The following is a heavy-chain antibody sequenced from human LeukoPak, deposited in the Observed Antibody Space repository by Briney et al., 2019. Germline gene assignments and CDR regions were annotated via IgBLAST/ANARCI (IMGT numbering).Heavy chain of an antibody. CDR1: GGSFSGYY. V-gene: IGHV4-34*01. J-gene: IGHJ4*02. Sequence: PSETLSLTCAVYGGSFSGYYWSWIRQPPGKGLEWIREINHSGSTNYNPSLKSRVTISVDTSKNQFSLKLRSVTAADTAVYYCARGRRGYYDSSGYYYLDYWGQGTLVTVSS. CDR3: ARGRRGYYDSSGYYYLDY. CDR2: INHSGST. D-gene: IGHD3-22*01.